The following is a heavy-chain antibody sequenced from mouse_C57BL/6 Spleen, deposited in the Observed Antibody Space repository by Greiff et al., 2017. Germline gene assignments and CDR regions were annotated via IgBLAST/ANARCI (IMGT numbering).Heavy chain of an antibody. Sequence: EVQRVESGGGLVKPGGSLKLSCAASGFTFSDYGMHWVRQAPETGLEWVAYISSGSSTIYYADTVKGRFTISRDNAKNTLFLQMTSLRSEDTAMYYCARDGSSYDYAMDYWGQGTSVTVSS. V-gene: IGHV5-17*01. CDR1: GFTFSDYG. CDR2: ISSGSSTI. J-gene: IGHJ4*01. D-gene: IGHD1-1*01. CDR3: ARDGSSYDYAMDY.